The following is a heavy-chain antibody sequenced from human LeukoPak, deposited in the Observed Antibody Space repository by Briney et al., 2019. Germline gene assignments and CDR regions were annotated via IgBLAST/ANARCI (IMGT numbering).Heavy chain of an antibody. Sequence: GGSLRLSCVASGFTLSSHNINWVRQAPGKGLEWVSHISSSGSITCYGDSVKGRITISRDNAKNSVSLHMNSLRAEDSAVYYCARPGITAFDIWGQGTMVTVSS. CDR1: GFTLSSHN. D-gene: IGHD3-10*01. CDR2: ISSSGSIT. V-gene: IGHV3-48*01. J-gene: IGHJ3*02. CDR3: ARPGITAFDI.